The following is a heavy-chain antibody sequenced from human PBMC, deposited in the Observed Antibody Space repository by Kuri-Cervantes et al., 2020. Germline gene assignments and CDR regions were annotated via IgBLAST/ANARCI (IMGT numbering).Heavy chain of an antibody. CDR2: IYYSGST. J-gene: IGHJ4*02. CDR3: AREELLGDFDY. CDR1: GGSISSGGYY. Sequence: LRLSCTVSGGSISSGGYYWSWIRQHPGKGLEWIGYIYYSGSTYYNPSLKSRVTISVDTSKNQFSLKQSSVTAADTAVYYCAREELLGDFDYWGQGTLVTVSS. D-gene: IGHD1-26*01. V-gene: IGHV4-31*03.